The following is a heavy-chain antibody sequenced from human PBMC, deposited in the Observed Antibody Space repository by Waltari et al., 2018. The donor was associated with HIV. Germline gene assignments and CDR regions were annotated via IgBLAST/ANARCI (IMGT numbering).Heavy chain of an antibody. V-gene: IGHV4-34*01. CDR2: INHRGST. Sequence: QVQLQQWGAGLLKPSETLSLTCAVYGGSFSGYYWSWIRQPPGKGLEWIGEINHRGSTNYNPSLKSRVTISVDTSKNQFSLKRSSVTAADTAVYYCARGTAMALGDYWGQGTLVTVSS. CDR1: GGSFSGYY. J-gene: IGHJ4*02. D-gene: IGHD5-18*01. CDR3: ARGTAMALGDY.